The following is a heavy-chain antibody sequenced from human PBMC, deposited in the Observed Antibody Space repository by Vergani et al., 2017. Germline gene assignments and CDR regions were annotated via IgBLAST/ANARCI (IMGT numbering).Heavy chain of an antibody. D-gene: IGHD1-26*01. CDR3: AKVRPFLGGRYFSSALDY. Sequence: EVQLLESGGGLVQPGGSLRLSCAASGFTFSSYAMSWVRQAPGKGLEWVSAISGSGGSTYYADSVKGRFTISRDNSKNTLYLQMNSLRAEDTAVYYCAKVRPFLGGRYFSSALDYWGQGTLVTVSS. J-gene: IGHJ4*02. V-gene: IGHV3-23*01. CDR2: ISGSGGST. CDR1: GFTFSSYA.